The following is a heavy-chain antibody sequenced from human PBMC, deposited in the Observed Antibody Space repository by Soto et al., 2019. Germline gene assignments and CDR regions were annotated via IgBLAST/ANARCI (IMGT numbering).Heavy chain of an antibody. D-gene: IGHD3-3*01. J-gene: IGHJ6*02. CDR3: TKRRNVLRFLEWSSGMEV. V-gene: IGHV3-30*18. CDR1: GLTFSNYC. CDR2: ISDDGSNK. Sequence: PEVSLRRSCSACGLTFSNYCMHRVRKAPGKELERVAFISDDGSNKSYADSMKGRFTMSRDNSKSTLYLQMNSLRVEDTAVYYCTKRRNVLRFLEWSSGMEVWGQGTTVAVSS.